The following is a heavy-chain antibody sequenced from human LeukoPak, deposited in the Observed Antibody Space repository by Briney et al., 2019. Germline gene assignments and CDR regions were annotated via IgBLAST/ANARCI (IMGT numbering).Heavy chain of an antibody. V-gene: IGHV4-4*07. Sequence: SETLSLTCTVSGGSISSFYWSWIRQPPGKGLEWIGRIYTSGSTNYNPSLKSRVTMSVDTSKNQFSLKLSSVTAADTAVYYCARAVGSGSFQTYYYYMDVWGKGTTVTISS. CDR3: ARAVGSGSFQTYYYYMDV. J-gene: IGHJ6*03. CDR1: GGSISSFY. CDR2: IYTSGST. D-gene: IGHD3-10*01.